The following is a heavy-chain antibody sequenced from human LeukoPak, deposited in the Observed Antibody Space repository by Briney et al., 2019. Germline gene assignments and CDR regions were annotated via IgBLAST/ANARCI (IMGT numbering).Heavy chain of an antibody. CDR1: GGTFSSYA. CDR2: IIPIFGTA. CDR3: ARDRLPGGNSGGFDY. J-gene: IGHJ4*02. Sequence: SVQVSCKASGGTFSSYAISWVRQAPGQGLEWMGGIIPIFGTANYAQKFQGRVTITTDESTSTAYMELSSLRSEDTAVYYCARDRLPGGNSGGFDYWGQGTLVTVSS. V-gene: IGHV1-69*05. D-gene: IGHD4-23*01.